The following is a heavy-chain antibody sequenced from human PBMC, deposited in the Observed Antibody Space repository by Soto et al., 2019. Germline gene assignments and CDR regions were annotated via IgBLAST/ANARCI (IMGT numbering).Heavy chain of an antibody. Sequence: SETLSLTCTVSGGSISSYYWGWIRQPPGKGLEWIGCIYYTGTTSYNPSLKGRVTIALETSKSQFSLRLTSVTAADTAVYYCARGPLIRDIENAFDIWGQGTMVTVSS. V-gene: IGHV4-59*08. D-gene: IGHD2-15*01. CDR3: ARGPLIRDIENAFDI. CDR1: GGSISSYY. J-gene: IGHJ3*02. CDR2: IYYTGTT.